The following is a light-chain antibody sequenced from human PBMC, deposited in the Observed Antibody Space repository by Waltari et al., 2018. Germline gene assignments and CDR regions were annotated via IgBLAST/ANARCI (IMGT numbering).Light chain of an antibody. V-gene: IGKV3-20*01. CDR2: HTS. CDR3: QMYVNLPAT. J-gene: IGKJ1*01. CDR1: QSVGKY. Sequence: EIVLTQSPGTLSLSPGERATLSCRASQSVGKYLAWYQQKPGQAPRLLIYHTSTRATGIPDRFSGSGSGTDFSLTISRLEPEDFVVYHCQMYVNLPATFGQGTKVEI.